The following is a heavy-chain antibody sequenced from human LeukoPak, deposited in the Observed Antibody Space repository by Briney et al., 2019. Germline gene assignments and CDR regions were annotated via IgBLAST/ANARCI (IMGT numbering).Heavy chain of an antibody. D-gene: IGHD4-11*01. J-gene: IGHJ4*02. CDR2: ISATSGHT. Sequence: ASVKVSCKASGYTFTGYYMHWVRQAPGQGLEWMGRISATSGHTNYAQKFLGRVTMTTDTSTNTAYMELRSLTSDGTAMYYCARGYSNYAVFDYWGQGTLVTISS. CDR3: ARGYSNYAVFDY. CDR1: GYTFTGYY. V-gene: IGHV1-18*04.